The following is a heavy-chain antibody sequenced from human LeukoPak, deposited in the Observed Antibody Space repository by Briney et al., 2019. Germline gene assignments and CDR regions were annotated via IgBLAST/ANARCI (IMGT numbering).Heavy chain of an antibody. CDR1: GGSISSYY. CDR3: ARENSGSYREFDY. D-gene: IGHD1-26*01. J-gene: IGHJ4*02. V-gene: IGHV4-4*07. Sequence: SETLSLTCTVSGGSISSYYWSWIRQPAGKGLEWIGCIYTSGSTNCNASLKSRVSMSVDTSKNQFSLKLSSVTAADTAVFYCARENSGSYREFDYWGQGTLVTVSS. CDR2: IYTSGST.